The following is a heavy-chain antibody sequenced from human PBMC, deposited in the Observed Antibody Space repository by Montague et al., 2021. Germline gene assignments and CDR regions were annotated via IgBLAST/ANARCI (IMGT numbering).Heavy chain of an antibody. CDR1: GDSINTYS. Sequence: SETLSLTCTVFGDSINTYSWSWIRQPAGKGLEWIGRLSNGGSTNSNPSLKGRVSMSVDTSKNQFSLKLSSVTAADTAVYFCARDTVGASGYFYYYYMDVWGRGTTVTVSS. V-gene: IGHV4-4*07. J-gene: IGHJ6*03. CDR2: LSNGGST. CDR3: ARDTVGASGYFYYYYMDV. D-gene: IGHD1-26*01.